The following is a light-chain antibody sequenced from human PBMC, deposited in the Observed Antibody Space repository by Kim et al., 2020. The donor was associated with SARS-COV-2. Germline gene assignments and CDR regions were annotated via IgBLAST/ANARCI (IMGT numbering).Light chain of an antibody. V-gene: IGLV6-57*04. CDR1: SGSIASNY. CDR2: EDN. CDR3: QSYDSSNQV. Sequence: FMLTQPHSVSESPGKTVTISCTRSSGSIASNYVQWYQQRPCSAPTTVIYEDNQRPSGVPDRFSGSIDSSSNSASLTISGLKTEDEADYYCQSYDSSNQVFGGGTKLTVL. J-gene: IGLJ2*01.